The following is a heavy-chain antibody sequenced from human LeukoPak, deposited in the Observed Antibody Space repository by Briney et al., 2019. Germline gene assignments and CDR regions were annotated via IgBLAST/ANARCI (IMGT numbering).Heavy chain of an antibody. CDR1: GGSISSYY. Sequence: SETLSLTCTVSGGSISSYYWSWIRQPPGKGLEWIGYIYYSWSTNYNPSLKSRVTISVDTSKNQFSLKLSSVTAADTAVYYCARYRIRGGSSGWSGYYYYYYGMDVWGQGTTVTVSS. CDR3: ARYRIRGGSSGWSGYYYYYYGMDV. J-gene: IGHJ6*02. D-gene: IGHD6-19*01. V-gene: IGHV4-59*08. CDR2: IYYSWST.